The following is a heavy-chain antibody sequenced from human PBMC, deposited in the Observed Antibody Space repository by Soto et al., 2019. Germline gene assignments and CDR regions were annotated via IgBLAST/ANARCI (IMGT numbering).Heavy chain of an antibody. V-gene: IGHV5-10-1*01. CDR2: IDPSDSYT. J-gene: IGHJ3*02. CDR1: GYSFAGYW. D-gene: IGHD3-3*01. CDR3: ASPLEWLAYDAFDI. Sequence: PGESLKISCKGSGYSFAGYWITWVRQMPGKGLEWMGRIDPSDSYTNYSPSFQGHVTISADKSISTAYLQWSSLKASDTAMYYCASPLEWLAYDAFDIWGQGTMVTVSS.